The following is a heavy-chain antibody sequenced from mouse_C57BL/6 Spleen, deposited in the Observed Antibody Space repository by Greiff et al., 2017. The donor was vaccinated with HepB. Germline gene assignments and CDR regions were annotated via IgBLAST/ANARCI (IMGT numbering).Heavy chain of an antibody. Sequence: DVKLVESEGGLVQPGSSMKLSCTASGFTFSDYYMAWVRQVPEKGLEWVANINYDGSSTYYLDSLKSRFIISRDNAKNILYLQMSSLKSEDTATYYCARHYYGSSYEGFDYWGQGTTLTVSS. V-gene: IGHV5-16*01. J-gene: IGHJ2*01. CDR2: INYDGSST. CDR1: GFTFSDYY. CDR3: ARHYYGSSYEGFDY. D-gene: IGHD1-1*01.